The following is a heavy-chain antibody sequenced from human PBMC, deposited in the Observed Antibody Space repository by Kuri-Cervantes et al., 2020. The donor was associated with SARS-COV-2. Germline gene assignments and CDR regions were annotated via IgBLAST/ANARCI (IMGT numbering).Heavy chain of an antibody. CDR1: GGSISSYY. CDR2: INHSGST. V-gene: IGHV4-34*01. CDR3: ARTDYLFDY. D-gene: IGHD4/OR15-4a*01. Sequence: GSLRLSCTVSGGSISSYYWSWIRQPPGKGLEWIGEINHSGSTNYNPSLKSRVTISVDTSKNQFSLKLSSVTAADTAVYYCARTDYLFDYWGQGTRVTVVS. J-gene: IGHJ4*02.